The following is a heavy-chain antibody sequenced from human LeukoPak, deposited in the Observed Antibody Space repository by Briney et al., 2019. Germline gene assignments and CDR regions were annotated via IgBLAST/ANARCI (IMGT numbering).Heavy chain of an antibody. J-gene: IGHJ5*02. V-gene: IGHV1-2*02. CDR1: GYTFTGYY. Sequence: ASVKVSCKASGYTFTGYYMHWVRQAPGQGLEWMGWINPNSGGTNYAQKFQGRVTMTRDTSTSTVYMELSSLRSEDTAVYYCARQVRITGTMGGNWFDPWGQGTLVTVSS. CDR3: ARQVRITGTMGGNWFDP. D-gene: IGHD1-7*01. CDR2: INPNSGGT.